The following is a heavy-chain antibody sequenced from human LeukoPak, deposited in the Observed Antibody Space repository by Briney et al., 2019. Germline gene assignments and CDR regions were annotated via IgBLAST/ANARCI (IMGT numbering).Heavy chain of an antibody. CDR1: GGTFSSYA. D-gene: IGHD1-1*01. CDR3: ARDVFSVRTGSNWFDP. Sequence: SVKVSCKASGGTFSSYAISWVRQAPGQGLEWMGGIIPIFGTANYAQKFQGRVTITTDESTSTAYMELSSLRSEDMAVYYCARDVFSVRTGSNWFDPWGQGTLVTVSS. V-gene: IGHV1-69*05. CDR2: IIPIFGTA. J-gene: IGHJ5*02.